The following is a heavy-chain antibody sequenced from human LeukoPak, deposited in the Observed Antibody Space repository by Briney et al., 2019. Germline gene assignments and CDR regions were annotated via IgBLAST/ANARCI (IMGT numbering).Heavy chain of an antibody. D-gene: IGHD1-14*01. CDR1: GFTFSSNW. Sequence: GGSLRLSCAASGFTFSSNWMHWVRQAPGKGLVWVSRISPDGTTTTYADSVKGRFTISRDNAKNSLYLQMNSLRAEDTAVYYCATQTVAGGYWGQGTLVTVSS. V-gene: IGHV3-74*01. CDR3: ATQTVAGGY. CDR2: ISPDGTTT. J-gene: IGHJ4*02.